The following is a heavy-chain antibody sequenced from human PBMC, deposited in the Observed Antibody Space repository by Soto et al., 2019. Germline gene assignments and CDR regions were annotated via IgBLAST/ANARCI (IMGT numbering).Heavy chain of an antibody. CDR2: IYASGST. CDR1: GGSFSSYY. D-gene: IGHD3-10*01. V-gene: IGHV4-4*07. J-gene: IGHJ5*02. CDR3: ARLSGNWFDP. Sequence: ASETLSLTCTVSGGSFSSYYWSWIRQPAGKGLEWIGRIYASGSTNYNPSLKSRVTMSVHTSKKQFSLQLRSVTAADTAVYYCARLSGNWFDPWGQGTLVTVSS.